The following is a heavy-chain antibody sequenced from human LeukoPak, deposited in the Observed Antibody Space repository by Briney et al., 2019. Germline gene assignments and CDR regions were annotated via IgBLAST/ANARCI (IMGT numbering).Heavy chain of an antibody. V-gene: IGHV4-39*01. CDR3: ALGLAAEYYFDY. D-gene: IGHD3-3*02. CDR1: GGSISSSSYY. CDR2: IYYSGST. J-gene: IGHJ4*02. Sequence: SETLSLTCTVSGGSISSSSYYWGWIRQPPGKGLEWIGSIYYSGSTYYNPSLKSRVTISVDTSKNQFSLKLSSVTPEDTAVYYCALGLAAEYYFDYWGQGTLVTVSS.